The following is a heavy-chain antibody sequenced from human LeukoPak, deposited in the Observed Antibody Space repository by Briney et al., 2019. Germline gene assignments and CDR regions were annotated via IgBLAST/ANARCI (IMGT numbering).Heavy chain of an antibody. Sequence: PGGSLRLSCAASGFTFNRYGMRWVRQAPGKGLEWVAATSYDGTNKYYADSVKGRFTISRDNSKNTLYLQMDSLRAEDTAVYYCAKDVAGGSYYPLDYWGQGTLVTVSS. CDR3: AKDVAGGSYYPLDY. V-gene: IGHV3-30*18. CDR2: TSYDGTNK. CDR1: GFTFNRYG. D-gene: IGHD1-26*01. J-gene: IGHJ4*02.